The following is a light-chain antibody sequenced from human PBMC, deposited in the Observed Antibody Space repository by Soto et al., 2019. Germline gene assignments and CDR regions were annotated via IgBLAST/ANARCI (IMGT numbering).Light chain of an antibody. CDR2: GAS. J-gene: IGKJ4*01. Sequence: EIVMTQSPATLSVSPGERATLSCRASQSISGNLVWYQQKPGQAPRLLIYGASTRATGIPARFSGSGSGTQFTLTISSLQPDDSATYYCQQFNSYPLTFGGGTKVDIK. V-gene: IGKV3-15*01. CDR3: QQFNSYPLT. CDR1: QSISGN.